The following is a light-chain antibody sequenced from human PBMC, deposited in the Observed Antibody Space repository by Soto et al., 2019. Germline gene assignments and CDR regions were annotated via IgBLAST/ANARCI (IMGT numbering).Light chain of an antibody. J-gene: IGLJ2*01. Sequence: QSALTQPPSVSGSPGQSVTISSTGTSSDIGRYNRVSWYHQPPGATPKLIIYEVNNRPSGVPDRFSGSKSGNTASLTISGLQAEDEANYCCSSSTTSSTLVFGGGTKVTVL. CDR1: SSDIGRYNR. CDR2: EVN. CDR3: SSSTTSSTLV. V-gene: IGLV2-18*02.